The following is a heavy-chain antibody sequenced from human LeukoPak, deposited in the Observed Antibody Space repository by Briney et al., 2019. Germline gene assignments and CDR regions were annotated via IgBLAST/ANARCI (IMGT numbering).Heavy chain of an antibody. CDR2: INSDGSST. CDR3: ARRIAAATSPYYYYMDV. V-gene: IGHV3-74*01. CDR1: GFTFSSYW. Sequence: GGSLRLSCAASGFTFSSYWMHWVRHAPGKGLVWVSRINSDGSSTSYADSVKGRFTISRDNAKNTLYLQMNSLRAEDTAVYYCARRIAAATSPYYYYMDVWGKGTTVTVSS. D-gene: IGHD6-13*01. J-gene: IGHJ6*03.